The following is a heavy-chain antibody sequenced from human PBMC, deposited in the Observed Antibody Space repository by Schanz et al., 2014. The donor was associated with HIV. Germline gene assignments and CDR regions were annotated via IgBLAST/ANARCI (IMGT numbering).Heavy chain of an antibody. CDR2: VGYGGDNT. V-gene: IGHV3-23*04. CDR1: GFTFGNYA. D-gene: IGHD1-26*01. CDR3: AKRGPYTGRYEYFQQ. J-gene: IGHJ1*01. Sequence: EVQLVESGGGLVQPGRSLRLSCAGSGFTFGNYAMHWVRQAPGKGLEWVSTVGYGGDNTYYADFVEGRFTISRDNSKNTVYLQMNSLRAEDTALYYCAKRGPYTGRYEYFQQWGQGTLVTVSS.